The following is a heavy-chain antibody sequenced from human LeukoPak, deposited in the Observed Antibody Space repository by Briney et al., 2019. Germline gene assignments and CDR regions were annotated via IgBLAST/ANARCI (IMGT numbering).Heavy chain of an antibody. D-gene: IGHD2-15*01. CDR2: IYYSGNN. CDR1: GGSISIGGYY. J-gene: IGHJ1*01. CDR3: GRAVVVVAATPYFQH. Sequence: SQTLSLTCTVSGGSISIGGYYWSWIPQHPGQGLVWIMYIYYSGNNYYNLSLRSRVTMSVDTAKKQFFLKLSSVAAADALEYFWGRAVVVVAATPYFQHWGQGTLVTVSS. V-gene: IGHV4-31*03.